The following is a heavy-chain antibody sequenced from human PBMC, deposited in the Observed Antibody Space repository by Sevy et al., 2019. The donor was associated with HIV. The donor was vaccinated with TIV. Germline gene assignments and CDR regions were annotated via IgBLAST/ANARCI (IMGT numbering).Heavy chain of an antibody. D-gene: IGHD1-26*01. V-gene: IGHV4-59*08. CDR3: VGENAWGRGYS. CDR2: IDYNGHI. Sequence: AGSLRLSCTVSGGSITSLYWNWIQQPPGKELEWIANIDYNGHINYNPSLKSRVTLSLDTSKNQFSLRMSSVTAADTAMYYCVGENAWGRGYSWGQGTLVTVSS. CDR1: GGSITSLY. J-gene: IGHJ4*02.